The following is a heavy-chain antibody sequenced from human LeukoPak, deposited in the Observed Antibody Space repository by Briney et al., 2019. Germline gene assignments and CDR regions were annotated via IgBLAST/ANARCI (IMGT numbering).Heavy chain of an antibody. CDR3: ARRTGMTLPGWLRVVDL. V-gene: IGHV3-11*01. Sequence: GGSLRLSCAASEFTFSDFYMNWIRQAPGKGLEWVAHISRSGGTIYYTDSVKGRFTISRDNAKNSLYLQMNSLRDEDTAVYYCARRTGMTLPGWLRVVDLWGQGTQVTVSS. J-gene: IGHJ5*02. D-gene: IGHD3-22*01. CDR1: EFTFSDFY. CDR2: ISRSGGTI.